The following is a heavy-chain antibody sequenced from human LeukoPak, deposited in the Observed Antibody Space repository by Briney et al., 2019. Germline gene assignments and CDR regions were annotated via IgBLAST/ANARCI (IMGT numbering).Heavy chain of an antibody. J-gene: IGHJ4*02. CDR2: IIPIFGTA. Sequence: ASVKVSCKASGGTFSSYAISWVRQAPGQGLEWMGGIIPIFGTADYAQKFQGRVTMTRDTSTSTVYMELSSLRSEDTAVYYCARAFDQDLWYSEIDYWGQGTLVTVSS. D-gene: IGHD6-13*01. CDR3: ARAFDQDLWYSEIDY. CDR1: GGTFSSYA. V-gene: IGHV1-69*05.